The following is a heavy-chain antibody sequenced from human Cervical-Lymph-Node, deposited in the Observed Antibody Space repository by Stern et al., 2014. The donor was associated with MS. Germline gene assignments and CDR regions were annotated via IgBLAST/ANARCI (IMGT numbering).Heavy chain of an antibody. V-gene: IGHV5-51*01. Sequence: EVQLEEPGAEVKKPGESLKISCRTSGYTFSNFWIGWVRQMPGKGLEWMGVIYPADSDTTYSPSFQGQVTISADESISTAYLQWRSLKASDTAMYYCVRRRDSAGYDTFDLWGQGTMLIVSS. J-gene: IGHJ3*01. D-gene: IGHD3-22*01. CDR1: GYTFSNFW. CDR3: VRRRDSAGYDTFDL. CDR2: IYPADSDT.